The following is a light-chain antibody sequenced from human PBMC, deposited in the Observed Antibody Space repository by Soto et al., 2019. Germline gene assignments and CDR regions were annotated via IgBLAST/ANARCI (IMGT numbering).Light chain of an antibody. J-gene: IGLJ1*01. CDR3: SLYVGTNSYV. CDR2: EVY. Sequence: QSALTQPPSASGSPGQSVTISCTGTSSDVGGYNYVSWYQHHPGKAPKLIIYEVYKRPSGVPDRFSGSKSGNTAALTVSGLQAEDEADYYYSLYVGTNSYVFGTGTKLTVL. CDR1: SSDVGGYNY. V-gene: IGLV2-8*01.